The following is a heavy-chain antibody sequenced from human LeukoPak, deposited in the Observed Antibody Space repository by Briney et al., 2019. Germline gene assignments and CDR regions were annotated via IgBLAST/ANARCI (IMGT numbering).Heavy chain of an antibody. CDR2: TYYRSKWYN. J-gene: IGHJ5*02. Sequence: KSSQTLSLTCAVSGDSVSSNSAAWNWIRQSPSRGLEWLGRTYYRSKWYNDYAVSVKSRITINPDTSKNQFSLQLNSVTPKDTAVYYCARDSTPAIVGATFSWFDPWGQGTLVTVSS. CDR3: ARDSTPAIVGATFSWFDP. CDR1: GDSVSSNSAA. V-gene: IGHV6-1*01. D-gene: IGHD1-26*01.